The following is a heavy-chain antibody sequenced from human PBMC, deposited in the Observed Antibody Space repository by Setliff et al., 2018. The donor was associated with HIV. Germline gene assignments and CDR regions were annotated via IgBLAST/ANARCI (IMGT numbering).Heavy chain of an antibody. CDR1: DGSISSYY. CDR2: IYSSGIT. Sequence: PSETLSLTCTVSDGSISSYYWSWIRQPPGKGLEWIGYIYSSGITNYNPALKSRVTISVDTSKNHVVLTMTNVDPDDTGTYYCAHRPYNSPNWFDPWGQGTLVTVSS. V-gene: IGHV4-59*01. J-gene: IGHJ5*02. D-gene: IGHD1-20*01. CDR3: AHRPYNSPNWFDP.